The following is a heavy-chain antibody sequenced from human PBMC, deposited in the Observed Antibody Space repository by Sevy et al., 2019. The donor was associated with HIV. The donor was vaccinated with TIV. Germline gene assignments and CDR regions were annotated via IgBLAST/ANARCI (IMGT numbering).Heavy chain of an antibody. Sequence: GGSLRLSCAASGFTFGTYDMHWVRQAPGKGLEWVAIISSDGSYRYYADSVRGRFSMSRDNSKNTMYLQISGLLIEDTAVYYCAKNRSPGGRLFSRHGMDVWGRGTTVTVSS. V-gene: IGHV3-30*18. CDR1: GFTFGTYD. J-gene: IGHJ6*02. CDR2: ISSDGSYR. D-gene: IGHD3-16*01. CDR3: AKNRSPGGRLFSRHGMDV.